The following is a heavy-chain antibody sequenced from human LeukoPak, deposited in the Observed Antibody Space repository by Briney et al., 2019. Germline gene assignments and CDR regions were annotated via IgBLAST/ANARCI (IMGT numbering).Heavy chain of an antibody. D-gene: IGHD3-10*01. CDR1: GYTFTNYY. CDR2: INPSGGST. J-gene: IGHJ4*02. CDR3: ARVDAEGSELKYFDY. V-gene: IGHV1-46*01. Sequence: ASVKVSCKSSGYTFTNYYRHWVRQAPGQGLEWMGIINPSGGSTSYAQKFQGRVTMTRDTSTSTVYMELSSLRSEDTAVYFCARVDAEGSELKYFDYWGQGTLVTVSS.